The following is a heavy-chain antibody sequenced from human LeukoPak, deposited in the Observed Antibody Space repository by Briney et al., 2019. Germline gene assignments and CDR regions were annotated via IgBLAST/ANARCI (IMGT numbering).Heavy chain of an antibody. CDR1: GYTFTGYY. V-gene: IGHV1-18*04. J-gene: IGHJ5*02. Sequence: ASVKVSCKASGYTFTGYYMHWVRQAPGQGLEWMGWISAYNGNTNYAQKLQGRVTMTTDTSTSTAYMELRSLRSDDTAVYYCARDSSSSGRNWFDPWGQGTLVTVSS. CDR2: ISAYNGNT. D-gene: IGHD6-6*01. CDR3: ARDSSSSGRNWFDP.